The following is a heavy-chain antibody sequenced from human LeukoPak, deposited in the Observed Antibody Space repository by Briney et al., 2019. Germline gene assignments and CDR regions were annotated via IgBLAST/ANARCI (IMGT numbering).Heavy chain of an antibody. J-gene: IGHJ6*02. V-gene: IGHV4-59*01. Sequence: SETLSLTCTVSGGSISSYYWSWIRQPPGKGLEWIGYIYYSGNTNYNPSLKTRVTISVDTSKNQFSLKLSSVTAADTAVYYCARDRGYDGMDVWGQGTTVTVSS. CDR2: IYYSGNT. CDR3: ARDRGYDGMDV. CDR1: GGSISSYY. D-gene: IGHD3-10*01.